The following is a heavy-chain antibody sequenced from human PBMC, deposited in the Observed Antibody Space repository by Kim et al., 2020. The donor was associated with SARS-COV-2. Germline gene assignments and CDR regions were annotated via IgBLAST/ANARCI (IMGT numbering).Heavy chain of an antibody. J-gene: IGHJ6*02. V-gene: IGHV4-59*01. D-gene: IGHD3-10*01. Sequence: SETLSLTCTVSGGSISSYYWSWIRQPPGKGLEWIGYIYYSGSTNYNPSLKSRVTISVDTSKNQFSLKLSSVTAADTAVYYCAGGQGGLLWFGEYTEYGMDVWGQGTTVTVSS. CDR2: IYYSGST. CDR3: AGGQGGLLWFGEYTEYGMDV. CDR1: GGSISSYY.